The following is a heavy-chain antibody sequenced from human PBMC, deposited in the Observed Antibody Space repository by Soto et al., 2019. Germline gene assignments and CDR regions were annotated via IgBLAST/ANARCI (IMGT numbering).Heavy chain of an antibody. CDR3: SRDSSSSGYYYGMDV. J-gene: IGHJ6*02. V-gene: IGHV1-18*01. CDR1: NETLTTYG. CDR2: VSGYSGHS. D-gene: IGHD6-6*01. Sequence: QVHLVQSGAEVKKPGASVKVSCKASNETLTTYGISWVRQAPGQGLEWMGWVSGYSGHSSSAQEFQDRVIMITDTSTNTASMEQRSLTSDDSAVYFCSRDSSSSGYYYGMDVWGQGTTVTVSS.